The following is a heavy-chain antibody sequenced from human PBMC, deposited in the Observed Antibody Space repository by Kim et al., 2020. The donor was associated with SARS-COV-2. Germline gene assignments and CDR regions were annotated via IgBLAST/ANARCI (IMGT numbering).Heavy chain of an antibody. CDR2: IYPGDSDT. CDR1: GYSFTSYW. J-gene: IGHJ5*02. V-gene: IGHV5-51*01. CDR3: ARHYYDFWSGSPGWFDP. Sequence: GESLKISCKGSGYSFTSYWIGWVRQMPGKGLEWMGIIYPGDSDTRYSPSFQGQVTISADKSISTAYLQWSSLKASDTAMYYCARHYYDFWSGSPGWFDPWGQGTLVTVSS. D-gene: IGHD3-3*01.